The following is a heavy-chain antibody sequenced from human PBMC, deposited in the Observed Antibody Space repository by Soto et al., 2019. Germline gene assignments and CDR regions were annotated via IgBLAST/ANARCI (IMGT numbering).Heavy chain of an antibody. Sequence: QLQMQESGPGLMKPSETLSLTCSVSGGSINTGAYYWAWIRRPPGKDLEWIGNIYYSGNTYYNPSLQSRVAMSVDTSKNQFFLELSSMTAADTAVYYCARKGTSSAGAFASWGQGTLVTVSS. V-gene: IGHV4-39*01. CDR1: GGSINTGAYY. CDR2: IYYSGNT. D-gene: IGHD6-13*01. CDR3: ARKGTSSAGAFAS. J-gene: IGHJ4*02.